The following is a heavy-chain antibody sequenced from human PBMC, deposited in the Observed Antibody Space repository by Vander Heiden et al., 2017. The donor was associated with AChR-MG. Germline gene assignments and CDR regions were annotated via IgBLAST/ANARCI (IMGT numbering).Heavy chain of an antibody. CDR3: ARDRGGGGDI. Sequence: EVQLVESGGGLVQPGGSLRLSCAASGFTFSSYDMHWVRQATGKGLEWVSAIGTAGDTDDPGSVKGRFTISRENAKNSLYLKMKSRRAGDTAVYYGARDRGGGGDIWGQGTMVTVSS. D-gene: IGHD3-16*01. J-gene: IGHJ3*02. V-gene: IGHV3-13*01. CDR2: IGTAGDT. CDR1: GFTFSSYD.